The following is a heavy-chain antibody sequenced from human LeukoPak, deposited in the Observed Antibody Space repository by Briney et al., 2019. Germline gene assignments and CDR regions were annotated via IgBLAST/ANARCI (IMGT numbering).Heavy chain of an antibody. V-gene: IGHV1-18*01. Sequence: ASVKVSCKASGYTFTSYGISWVRQAPGQGLEWMGWISAYNGNTNYAQKLQGRVTMTIDTSTSTAYMELRSLRSDDTAVYYCATVYCSGGSCYEYWFDPWGQGTLVTVSS. CDR3: ATVYCSGGSCYEYWFDP. D-gene: IGHD2-15*01. CDR2: ISAYNGNT. J-gene: IGHJ5*02. CDR1: GYTFTSYG.